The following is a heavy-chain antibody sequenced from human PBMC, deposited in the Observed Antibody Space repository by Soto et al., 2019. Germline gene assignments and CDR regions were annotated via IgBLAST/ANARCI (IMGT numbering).Heavy chain of an antibody. CDR3: ATYGDYYDRSGYYYNAFDF. CDR1: GGSISSRESY. CDR2: IYFSGST. V-gene: IGHV4-39*01. D-gene: IGHD3-22*01. Sequence: SETLSLTCSVSGGSISSRESYWGWIRQPPGKGLEWIGTIYFSGSTYYNPSLKSRVTISVDTSKNQFSLKLSSVTAADTAVYYCATYGDYYDRSGYYYNAFDFWGQGTMVTVSS. J-gene: IGHJ3*01.